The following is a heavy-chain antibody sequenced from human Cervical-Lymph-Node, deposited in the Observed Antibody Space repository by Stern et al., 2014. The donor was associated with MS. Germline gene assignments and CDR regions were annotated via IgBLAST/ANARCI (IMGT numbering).Heavy chain of an antibody. D-gene: IGHD3-3*01. J-gene: IGHJ6*02. CDR3: ARTDDLVFYYYAMDV. CDR1: GYTFTDHY. CDR2: ITPNSGGT. V-gene: IGHV1-2*06. Sequence: VQLVESGAEVRKPGASVKVSCKASGYTFTDHYIHWVRQAPGQGLERVGRITPNSGGTNYAQKFLGRVTLTRDTSISTAYMELSGLTSDDTAVYYCARTDDLVFYYYAMDVWGQGTTVTVSS.